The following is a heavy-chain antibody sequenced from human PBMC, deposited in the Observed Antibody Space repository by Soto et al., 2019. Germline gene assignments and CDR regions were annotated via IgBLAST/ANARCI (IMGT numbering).Heavy chain of an antibody. V-gene: IGHV4-39*01. J-gene: IGHJ4*02. CDR3: ARHEGYSGYEPIWDFDY. CDR1: GGSISSSSYY. CDR2: IYYSGST. Sequence: QLQLQESGPGLVKPSETLSLTCTVSGGSISSSSYYWGWIRQPPGKGLEWIGSIYYSGSTYYNPSLKSRGTISVDTSKNQLSLKLSSVTAADTAVYYCARHEGYSGYEPIWDFDYWGQGTLVTVSS. D-gene: IGHD5-12*01.